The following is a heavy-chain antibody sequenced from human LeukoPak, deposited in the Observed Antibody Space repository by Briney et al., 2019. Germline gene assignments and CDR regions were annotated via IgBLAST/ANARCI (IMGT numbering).Heavy chain of an antibody. D-gene: IGHD3-3*01. Sequence: PSETLSLTCAVYGGSFSGYYLSWIRQPPGKGLEWIGEINHSGSTNYNPSLKSRVTISVDPYMHQFSLKLSSVTAADTAVYYCARVGRPYLIWSGYDDWGQGTLVTVSS. CDR1: GGSFSGYY. CDR2: INHSGST. V-gene: IGHV4-34*01. J-gene: IGHJ4*02. CDR3: ARVGRPYLIWSGYDD.